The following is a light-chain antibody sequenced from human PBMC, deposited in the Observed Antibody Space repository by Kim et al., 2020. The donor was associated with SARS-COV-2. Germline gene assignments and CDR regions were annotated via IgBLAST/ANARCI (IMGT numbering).Light chain of an antibody. CDR3: QKYNSAPPT. CDR2: AAS. V-gene: IGKV1-27*01. CDR1: QGISNY. J-gene: IGKJ1*01. Sequence: SGENRVTITGRASQGISNYLAWYQQKPGKVPKLLIYAASTLQSGVPSRFSGSGSGTDFTLTISSLQPEDVATYYCQKYNSAPPTFGQGTKVDIK.